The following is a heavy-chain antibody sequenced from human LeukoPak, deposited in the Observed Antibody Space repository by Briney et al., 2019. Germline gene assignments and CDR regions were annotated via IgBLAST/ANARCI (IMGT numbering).Heavy chain of an antibody. Sequence: QAGGSLRLSCAASGFTFSSYAMHWVRQAPGKGLEWVAVISYDGSNKYYADSVKGRFTISRDNSKNTLYLQMNSLRAEDTAVYYCASGSSGWLLSAFDPWGQGTLVTVSS. CDR3: ASGSSGWLLSAFDP. CDR2: ISYDGSNK. J-gene: IGHJ5*02. CDR1: GFTFSSYA. V-gene: IGHV3-30*04. D-gene: IGHD6-19*01.